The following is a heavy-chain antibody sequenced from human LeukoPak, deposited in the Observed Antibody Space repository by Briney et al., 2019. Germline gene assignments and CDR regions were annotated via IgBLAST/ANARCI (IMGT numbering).Heavy chain of an antibody. Sequence: PGGSLRLSCAVSGFTFNSYWMSWVRQAPGKGLEWVSYTSSSSSTIKYADSVRGRFTISRDNAENSLYLQMNSLRDEDTAVYYCARARGTGWYFDLWGRGTLVTVSS. J-gene: IGHJ2*01. CDR2: TSSSSSTI. CDR1: GFTFNSYW. V-gene: IGHV3-48*02. CDR3: ARARGTGWYFDL. D-gene: IGHD2-15*01.